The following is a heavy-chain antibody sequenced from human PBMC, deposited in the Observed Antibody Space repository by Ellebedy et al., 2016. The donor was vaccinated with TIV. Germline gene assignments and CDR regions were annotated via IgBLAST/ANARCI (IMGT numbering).Heavy chain of an antibody. CDR2: IDPDDSDT. CDR1: GYIFTDYW. J-gene: IGHJ6*03. D-gene: IGHD2/OR15-2a*01. Sequence: GESLKISCAASGYIFTDYWVAWVRQTPGLGLEWMGIIDPDDSDTRYSPSFQGQVTISGDRSSSSTYLQWSSLRASDTAIYYCARPNMGYYYMDAWGQGTTVIVSS. CDR3: ARPNMGYYYMDA. V-gene: IGHV5-51*01.